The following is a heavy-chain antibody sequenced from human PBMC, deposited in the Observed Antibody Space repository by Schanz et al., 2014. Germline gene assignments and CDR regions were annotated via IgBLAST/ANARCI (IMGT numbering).Heavy chain of an antibody. J-gene: IGHJ4*02. Sequence: QVQLQESGPGLVRPSQTLSLTCTVSGDSISSGSYYWSWIRQHPGKGLEWIGYIYYSGSTTYNPSLKSRVTISVDTSKKQFSLNLSSVTAADTAVYYCARGRVVPAAPEFDYWGQGILVTVSS. D-gene: IGHD2-2*01. CDR2: IYYSGST. V-gene: IGHV4-61*01. CDR3: ARGRVVPAAPEFDY. CDR1: GDSISSGSYY.